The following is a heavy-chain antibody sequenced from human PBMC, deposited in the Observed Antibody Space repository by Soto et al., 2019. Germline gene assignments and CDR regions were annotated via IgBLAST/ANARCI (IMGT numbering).Heavy chain of an antibody. CDR3: ASWRSYSGSYCFDY. CDR1: GGTFSTYT. V-gene: IGHV1-69*06. J-gene: IGHJ4*02. CDR2: IVPMYDSV. Sequence: QVQLVQSGAEVKKPGASVKVSCEASGGTFSTYTINWVRQAPGRGLEWVGHIVPMYDSVNYAENFQGRVTITADKSTKTAYMELTSLRSEDTALYFCASWRSYSGSYCFDYWGQGTLVTVSS. D-gene: IGHD1-26*01.